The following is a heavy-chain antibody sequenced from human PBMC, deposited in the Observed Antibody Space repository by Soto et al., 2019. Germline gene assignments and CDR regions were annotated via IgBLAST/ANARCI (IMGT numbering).Heavy chain of an antibody. J-gene: IGHJ4*02. CDR2: ISGSGGST. CDR1: GFTFSSYA. V-gene: IGHV3-23*01. CDR3: AKDLTRFIVGEGSFDY. Sequence: EVQLLESGGGLVQPGGSLRLSCAASGFTFSSYAMSWVRQAPGKGLEWVSAISGSGGSTYYADSVKGRFTISRDNSKNTLYLQMNSLRAEDTAVYYCAKDLTRFIVGEGSFDYWGQGTLVTVSS. D-gene: IGHD2-15*01.